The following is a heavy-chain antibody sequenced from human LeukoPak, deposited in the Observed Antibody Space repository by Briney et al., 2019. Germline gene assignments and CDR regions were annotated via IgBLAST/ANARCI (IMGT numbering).Heavy chain of an antibody. V-gene: IGHV1-3*01. J-gene: IGHJ4*02. CDR3: ACSVTTQFQGDY. CDR2: INAGNGNT. CDR1: GYTFTSYA. Sequence: GASVKVSCKAYGYTFTSYAMHWVRQAPGQRLEWMGWINAGNGNTKYSQKFQGRVTITRDTSASTAYMELSSLRSEDAAVYYCACSVTTQFQGDYWGQGTLVTVSS. D-gene: IGHD4-17*01.